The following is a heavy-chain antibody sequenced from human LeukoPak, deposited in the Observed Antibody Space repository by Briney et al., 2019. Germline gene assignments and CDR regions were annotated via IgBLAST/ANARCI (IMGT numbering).Heavy chain of an antibody. V-gene: IGHV3-23*01. D-gene: IGHD6-25*01. CDR2: ISGSGGST. CDR3: ARSLERIAAAPYYYYGMDV. J-gene: IGHJ6*02. CDR1: GFTFSSYA. Sequence: GGSLRLSCAASGFTFSSYAMSWVRQAPGKGLEWVSAISGSGGSTYYADSVKGRFTISRDNSKNTLYLQMNSLRAEDTAVYYCARSLERIAAAPYYYYGMDVWGRGTTVTVSS.